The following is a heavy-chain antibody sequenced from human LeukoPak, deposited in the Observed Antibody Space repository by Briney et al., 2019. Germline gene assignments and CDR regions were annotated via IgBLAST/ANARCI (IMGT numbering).Heavy chain of an antibody. V-gene: IGHV3-30-3*01. J-gene: IGHJ4*02. CDR3: ARDETAYYYGAGSYKADN. Sequence: GGSLRLSCAASGFTFSSYAMHWVRQAPGKGLEWVAVISYDGSNKYYADSVKGRFTISRDNAKNSLYLQMNSLRAEDTAVYYCARDETAYYYGAGSYKADNWGQGTLVTVSS. D-gene: IGHD3-10*01. CDR1: GFTFSSYA. CDR2: ISYDGSNK.